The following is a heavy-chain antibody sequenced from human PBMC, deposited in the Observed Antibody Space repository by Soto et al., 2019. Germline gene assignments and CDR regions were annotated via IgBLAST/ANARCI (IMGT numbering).Heavy chain of an antibody. CDR2: ISGDNINS. J-gene: IGHJ6*02. D-gene: IGHD6-13*01. CDR3: GREGQQLAQEKYYQFNGMDV. V-gene: IGHV1-18*01. CDR1: GFTFXDYG. Sequence: ASVKVSCKASGFTFXDYGLSWVRQAPGQPLEWMGWISGDNINSKYAQKFQGRLTMTTDTSTATASMELRSLTSDDTAVYYCGREGQQLAQEKYYQFNGMDVWGQGTTVTVSS.